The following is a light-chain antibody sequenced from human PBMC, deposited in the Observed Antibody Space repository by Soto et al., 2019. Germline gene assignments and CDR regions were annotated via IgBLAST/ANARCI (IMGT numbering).Light chain of an antibody. CDR2: DAF. Sequence: ELVLTQSPPTLSLSPGERATLSCRASQSVSSNLAWYQQKLGQAPRLLIYDAFNRATGIPARFSGSGSGTDFTLTISNLEPEDFAVDYCQQRSSWPTFGQRTRVEIK. CDR3: QQRSSWPT. CDR1: QSVSSN. V-gene: IGKV3-11*01. J-gene: IGKJ2*01.